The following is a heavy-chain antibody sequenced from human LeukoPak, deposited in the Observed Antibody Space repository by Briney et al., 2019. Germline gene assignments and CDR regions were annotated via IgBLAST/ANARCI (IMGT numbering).Heavy chain of an antibody. V-gene: IGHV4-31*03. D-gene: IGHD3-10*01. Sequence: PSETLSLTCTVSGGSISSGGYYWSWIRQHPGKGLEWIGYIYYSGSTYCNPSLKSRVTISVDTSKNQFSLKLSSVTAADTAVYYCARDHGRGSGSYYLADWGQGALVTVSS. CDR2: IYYSGST. J-gene: IGHJ4*02. CDR3: ARDHGRGSGSYYLAD. CDR1: GGSISSGGYY.